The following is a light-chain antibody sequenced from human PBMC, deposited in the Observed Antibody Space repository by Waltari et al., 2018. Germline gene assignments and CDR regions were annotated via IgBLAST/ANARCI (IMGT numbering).Light chain of an antibody. Sequence: EIVMTQSPATLSVSPGERATLSCRASHRLSGNLAWYQQKPGQAPRLLMYDVSTRATVVPARFSGSESGTEFTLTISSIQSEDFAIYYCQQYQNWPRWTFGQGTKVDIK. V-gene: IGKV3-15*01. CDR1: HRLSGN. CDR2: DVS. J-gene: IGKJ1*01. CDR3: QQYQNWPRWT.